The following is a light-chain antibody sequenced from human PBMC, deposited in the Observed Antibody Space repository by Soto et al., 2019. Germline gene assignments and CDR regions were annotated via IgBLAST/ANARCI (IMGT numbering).Light chain of an antibody. CDR3: EQYKKWPQS. V-gene: IGKV3-15*01. Sequence: EVVMTQSPATLSVSPGETATLSCRASQSVSTNLAWYQQKPGQAPRLLIYAASTRASGIPDRSSGSGSATEFTLTISSLQSEDFAVYYCEQYKKWPQSFRQGSKVDIK. CDR1: QSVSTN. CDR2: AAS. J-gene: IGKJ1*01.